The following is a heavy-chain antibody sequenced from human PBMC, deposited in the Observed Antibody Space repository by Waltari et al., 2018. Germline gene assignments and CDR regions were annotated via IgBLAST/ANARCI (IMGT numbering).Heavy chain of an antibody. J-gene: IGHJ4*02. V-gene: IGHV1-3*03. CDR3: ARGGEGQLVHFDY. CDR2: INAGNGNT. D-gene: IGHD6-13*01. CDR1: GYTFTSYA. Sequence: QVQLVQSGAEVKKPGASVKVSCKASGYTFTSYAMHWVRQAPGQRLEWMGWINAGNGNTKYSQEFQDRVTITRDTSASTAYMELSSLRSEDMAVYYCARGGEGQLVHFDYWGQGTLVTVSS.